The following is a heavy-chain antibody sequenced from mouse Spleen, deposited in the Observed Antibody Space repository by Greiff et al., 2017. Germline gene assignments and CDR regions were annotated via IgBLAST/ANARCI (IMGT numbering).Heavy chain of an antibody. V-gene: IGHV14-4*01. CDR1: GFNIKDDY. CDR2: IDPENGDT. Sequence: EVQLQQSGAELVRPGASVKLSCTASGFNIKDDYMHWVKQRPEQGLEWIGWIDPENGDTEYASKFQGKATITADTSSNTAYLQLSSLTAEDTADYYGTTTYCYGSSYTDYWGQGTTLTVSS. J-gene: IGHJ2*01. D-gene: IGHD1-1*01. CDR3: TTTYCYGSSYTDY.